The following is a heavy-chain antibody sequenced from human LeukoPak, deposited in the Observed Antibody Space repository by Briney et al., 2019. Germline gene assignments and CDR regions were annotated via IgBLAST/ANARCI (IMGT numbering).Heavy chain of an antibody. D-gene: IGHD4-17*01. CDR2: IYYSGST. J-gene: IGHJ4*02. CDR1: GGSISSTRYY. V-gene: IGHV4-39*01. CDR3: ARQGSYGDYSYSR. Sequence: PSETLSLTCTVSGGSISSTRYYWGWIRQPPGKGLEWIGSIYYSGSTYYNPSLKSRVTMSVDRSKNQFSLKLSSVTAADTAVYYCARQGSYGDYSYSRWGQGTLVTVAS.